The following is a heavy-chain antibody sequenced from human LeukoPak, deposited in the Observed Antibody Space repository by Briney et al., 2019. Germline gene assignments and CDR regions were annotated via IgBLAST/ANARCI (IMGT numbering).Heavy chain of an antibody. CDR1: GGSISSSSYY. Sequence: PSETLSLTCTVSGGSISSSSYYWGWIRQPPGKGLEWIGSIYYSGSTYYNPSLKSRVTISVDTSKNQFSLKLSSVTAADTAVYYCARGALYYYDSSGVDYWGQGTLVTVSS. CDR2: IYYSGST. V-gene: IGHV4-39*07. D-gene: IGHD3-22*01. J-gene: IGHJ4*02. CDR3: ARGALYYYDSSGVDY.